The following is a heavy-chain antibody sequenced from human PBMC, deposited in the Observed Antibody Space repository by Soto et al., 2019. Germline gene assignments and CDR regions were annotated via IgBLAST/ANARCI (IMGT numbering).Heavy chain of an antibody. Sequence: PGGSLRLSCAVSGFSFTNYEMNWVRQAPVKGLEWIAYIGLSGDTIYYADSVKGRFTISRDHAKNSLELQMNSLRADDTALYYCARESFSASPNFFDYWGRGTQVTVSS. V-gene: IGHV3-48*03. CDR2: IGLSGDTI. CDR1: GFSFTNYE. D-gene: IGHD3-16*01. J-gene: IGHJ4*02. CDR3: ARESFSASPNFFDY.